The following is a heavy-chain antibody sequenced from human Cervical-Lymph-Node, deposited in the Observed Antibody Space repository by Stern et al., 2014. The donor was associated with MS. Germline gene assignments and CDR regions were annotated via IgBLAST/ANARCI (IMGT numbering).Heavy chain of an antibody. CDR3: ARVVRFLEWVPFDP. V-gene: IGHV4-30-2*01. J-gene: IGHJ5*02. Sequence: QVQLQESGSGLVRPSQTLSLTCTVSGGSVSSGGYTWSWLRQPPGKGLEWIGYIYEDERSYYNPSLKSRVTISIDRSKNQFSLSLSSMTAADTALYYCARVVRFLEWVPFDPWGQGILVTVSS. D-gene: IGHD3-3*01. CDR1: GGSVSSGGYT. CDR2: IYEDERS.